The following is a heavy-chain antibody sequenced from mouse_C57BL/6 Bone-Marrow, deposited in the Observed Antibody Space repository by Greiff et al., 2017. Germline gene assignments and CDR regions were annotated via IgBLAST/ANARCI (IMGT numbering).Heavy chain of an antibody. CDR3: TTGGY. Sequence: EVQLQQSGAELVKPGASVKMSCKASGYTFTSYWITWVKQRPEQGLEWIGWIDPGNGDTEYASKFQGKATITADTSSNTAYLQLSSLTSEDTAVYYCTTGGYWGQGTLVTVSA. J-gene: IGHJ3*02. V-gene: IGHV14-4*01. CDR1: GYTFTSYW. CDR2: IDPGNGDT.